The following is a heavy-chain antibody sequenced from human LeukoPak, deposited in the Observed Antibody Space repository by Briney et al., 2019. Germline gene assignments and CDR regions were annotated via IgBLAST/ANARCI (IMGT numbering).Heavy chain of an antibody. CDR3: ARARLRTYGMDV. CDR1: GFTFSSYR. CDR2: ISSSSSI. D-gene: IGHD3-22*01. Sequence: QPGGSLRLSCAASGFTFSSYRMNWVRQAPRKGLGWVSYISSSSSIYYADSVKGRFTISRDNAKNSLYLQMNSLRAEDTAVYYCARARLRTYGMDVWGQGTTVTVSS. V-gene: IGHV3-48*01. J-gene: IGHJ6*02.